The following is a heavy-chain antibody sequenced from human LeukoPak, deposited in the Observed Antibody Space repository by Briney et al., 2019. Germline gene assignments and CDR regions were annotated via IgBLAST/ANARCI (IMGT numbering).Heavy chain of an antibody. J-gene: IGHJ4*02. V-gene: IGHV3-30-3*01. D-gene: IGHD5-18*01. CDR3: AKVRIQLWFFSGSGYFDY. Sequence: GGSLRLSCAASGFTFSSYAMYWVRQAPGKGLEWVAVISYDGSNKYYADSVKGRFTISRDNSKNTLHLQMNSLRAEDTAVYYCAKVRIQLWFFSGSGYFDYWGQGTLVTVSS. CDR2: ISYDGSNK. CDR1: GFTFSSYA.